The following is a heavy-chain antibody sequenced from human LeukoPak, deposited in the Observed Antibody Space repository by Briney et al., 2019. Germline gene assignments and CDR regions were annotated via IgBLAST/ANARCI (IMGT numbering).Heavy chain of an antibody. CDR2: IYYSGST. CDR1: GGSISSSSYY. V-gene: IGHV4-39*01. CDR3: ARQVYSSGWYSGYWYFDL. J-gene: IGHJ2*01. D-gene: IGHD6-19*01. Sequence: TSETLSLTSTVSGGSISSSSYYWGWIRQPPGKGLEWIGSIYYSGSTYYNPSLKSRVTISVDTSKNQFSLKLSSVTAADTAVYYCARQVYSSGWYSGYWYFDLWGRGTLVTVSP.